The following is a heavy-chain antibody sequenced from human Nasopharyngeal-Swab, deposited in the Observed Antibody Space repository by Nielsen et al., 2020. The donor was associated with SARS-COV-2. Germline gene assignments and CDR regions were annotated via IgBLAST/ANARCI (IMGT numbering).Heavy chain of an antibody. CDR2: ISSSSSTI. V-gene: IGHV3-48*02. Sequence: VRQAPGKGLEWVSYISSSSSTIYYADSVKGRFTISRDNAKNSLYLQMNSLRDEDTAVYYCAGDDCSSTSCYGRSNAFDIWGQGTMVTVSS. CDR3: AGDDCSSTSCYGRSNAFDI. J-gene: IGHJ3*02. D-gene: IGHD2-2*01.